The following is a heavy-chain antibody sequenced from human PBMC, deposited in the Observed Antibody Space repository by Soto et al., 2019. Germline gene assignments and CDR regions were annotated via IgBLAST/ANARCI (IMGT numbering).Heavy chain of an antibody. Sequence: SETLSLTCAVSGYSISSGYYWGWIRQPPGKGLEWIGSIYHSGSTYYNPSLKSRVTISVDTSKNQFSLKLSSVTAADTAVYYCARSRATIFGGYFDYWGQGTPVTVSS. CDR2: IYHSGST. CDR3: ARSRATIFGGYFDY. V-gene: IGHV4-38-2*01. J-gene: IGHJ4*02. CDR1: GYSISSGYY. D-gene: IGHD3-3*01.